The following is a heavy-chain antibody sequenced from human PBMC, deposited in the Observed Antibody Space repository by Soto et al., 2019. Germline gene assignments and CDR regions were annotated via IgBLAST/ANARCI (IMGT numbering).Heavy chain of an antibody. J-gene: IGHJ4*02. CDR3: ARAPRGVIPHHFDS. CDR1: GFTFSSYG. CDR2: IWYDGSNK. V-gene: IGHV3-33*01. Sequence: QVQLVESGGGMVQPGRSLRLSCAASGFTFSSYGMHWVRQAPGKGLEWVAVIWYDGSNKYSAESVKGRFTISRDNSPNTLDLQMNSLRAEDTAVYYCARAPRGVIPHHFDSWGQGTLVTVSS. D-gene: IGHD3-10*01.